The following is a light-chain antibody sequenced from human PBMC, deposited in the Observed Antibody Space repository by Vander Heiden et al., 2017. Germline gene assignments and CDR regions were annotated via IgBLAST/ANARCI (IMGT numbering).Light chain of an antibody. CDR2: DVS. CDR1: SSDVGGYNY. Sequence: QSALTQPASVSGSPGQSITISFTGTSSDVGGYNYVSWYQQHPGKAPKLMIYDVSNRPSGVSNRFSGSKSGNTASLTISGLQAEDEADYYCSSYTSSSTHWVFGGGTKLTVL. J-gene: IGLJ3*02. V-gene: IGLV2-14*01. CDR3: SSYTSSSTHWV.